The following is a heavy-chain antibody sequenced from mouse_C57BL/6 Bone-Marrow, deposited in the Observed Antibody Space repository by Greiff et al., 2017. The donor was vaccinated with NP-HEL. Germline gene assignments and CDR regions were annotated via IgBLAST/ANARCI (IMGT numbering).Heavy chain of an antibody. D-gene: IGHD1-1*01. CDR3: ARATTVEGFAY. Sequence: EVQLQQSVAELVRPGASVKLSCTASGFTIKNTYMHWVKQRPDQGLEWIGRIDPANGNTKYAPKFQGKATITADTSSNTAYLQLSSLTSEDTAIYYCARATTVEGFAYWGQGTLVTVSA. V-gene: IGHV14-3*01. CDR1: GFTIKNTY. J-gene: IGHJ3*01. CDR2: IDPANGNT.